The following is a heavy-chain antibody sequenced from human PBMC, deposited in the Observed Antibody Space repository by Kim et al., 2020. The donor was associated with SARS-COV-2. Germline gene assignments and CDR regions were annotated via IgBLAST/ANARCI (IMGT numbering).Heavy chain of an antibody. Sequence: GSLRLSCAASGFTFSSYWMSWVRQAPGKGLEWVANIKQDGSEKYYVDSVKGRFTISRDNAKNSLYLQMNSLRAEDTAVYYCARDTYYYDRSGYSFYYYYGRDGLGQGTTVTVSS. CDR1: GFTFSSYW. D-gene: IGHD3-22*01. CDR3: ARDTYYYDRSGYSFYYYYGRDG. CDR2: IKQDGSEK. J-gene: IGHJ6*02. V-gene: IGHV3-7*03.